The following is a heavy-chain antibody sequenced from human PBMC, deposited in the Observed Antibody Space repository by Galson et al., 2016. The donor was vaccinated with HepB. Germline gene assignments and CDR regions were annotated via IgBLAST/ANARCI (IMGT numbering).Heavy chain of an antibody. V-gene: IGHV3-21*01. CDR2: ITSYGSHI. J-gene: IGHJ4*02. Sequence: KGLEWVSSITSYGSHIFYADSVMGRFTISRDNAKNALYLQMNRLRAEDTAVYYCARPVDSRGDPFNYWGQGTMVTVSS. CDR3: ARPVDSRGDPFNY. D-gene: IGHD5-12*01.